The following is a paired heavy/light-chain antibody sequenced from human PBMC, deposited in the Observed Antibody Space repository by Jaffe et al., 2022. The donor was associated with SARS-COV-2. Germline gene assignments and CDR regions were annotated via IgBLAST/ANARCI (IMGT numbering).Light chain of an antibody. CDR3: SSYTSSSTRV. Sequence: QSALTQPASVSGSPGQSIAISCIGTSSDVAGYNYVSWYQQHPGTAPKLIVYDVNNRPSGVSDRFSGSKSGNTASLTISGLQAEDEADYYCSSYTSSSTRVFGTGTKVTVL. CDR1: SSDVAGYNY. V-gene: IGLV2-14*03. CDR2: DVN. J-gene: IGLJ1*01.
Heavy chain of an antibody. CDR3: TREIYDDFGFDY. CDR1: GFTFSNYA. D-gene: IGHD4-17*01. Sequence: VQLVESGGGVVQPGRSLRLSCVASGFTFSNYAMHWVRQAPGKGLEWVAVMSYDGSEKFYADSVKGRFAISRDNSKSTLYLQMNSLRDEDTAIYYCTREIYDDFGFDYWGRGTLVTVSS. CDR2: MSYDGSEK. V-gene: IGHV3-30*09. J-gene: IGHJ4*02.